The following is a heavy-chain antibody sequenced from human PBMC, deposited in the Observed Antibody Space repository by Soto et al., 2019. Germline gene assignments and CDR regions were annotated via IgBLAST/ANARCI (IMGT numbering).Heavy chain of an antibody. J-gene: IGHJ3*02. Sequence: GGSLRLSCAASGFTFSSYAMHWVRQAPGKGLEWVAVISYDGSNKYYADSVKGRFTISRDNSKNTLYLQMNSLRAEDTAVYYCAREVIYYDSSGPYAFDIWGQGTMVTVSS. CDR3: AREVIYYDSSGPYAFDI. D-gene: IGHD3-22*01. CDR2: ISYDGSNK. CDR1: GFTFSSYA. V-gene: IGHV3-30-3*01.